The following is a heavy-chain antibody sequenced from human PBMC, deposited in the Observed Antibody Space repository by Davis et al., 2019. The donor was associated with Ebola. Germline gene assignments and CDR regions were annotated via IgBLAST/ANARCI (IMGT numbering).Heavy chain of an antibody. J-gene: IGHJ4*02. CDR3: ARDSMLGSWYY. D-gene: IGHD6-13*01. CDR1: GYSFTAYY. CDR2: INPHSGGT. V-gene: IGHV1-2*06. Sequence: AASVKVSCKASGYSFTAYYMHWVRQAPGQGLEWMGRINPHSGGTNSAQKFQGRVTMTRDTSISTAYMEVSRLRSDDTAVYYCARDSMLGSWYYWGQGTLVAVSS.